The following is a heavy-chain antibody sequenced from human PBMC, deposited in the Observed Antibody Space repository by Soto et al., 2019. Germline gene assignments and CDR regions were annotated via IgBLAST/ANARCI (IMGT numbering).Heavy chain of an antibody. CDR1: GFTFSDYW. V-gene: IGHV3-7*01. J-gene: IGHJ4*02. Sequence: EVQLVESGGGLVQPGGSLRLSCAASGFTFSDYWMSWVRQAPGKGLEWVANIKQDGSDKYYVDSVNGRFTISRDNAKNSLHLQMNSLRAEDTAVYYCPRDGVITFGGVIVLDYWGQGTLVTVSS. CDR2: IKQDGSDK. CDR3: PRDGVITFGGVIVLDY. D-gene: IGHD3-16*02.